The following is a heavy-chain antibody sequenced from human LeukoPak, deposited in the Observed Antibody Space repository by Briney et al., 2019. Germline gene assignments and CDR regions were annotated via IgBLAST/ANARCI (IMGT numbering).Heavy chain of an antibody. V-gene: IGHV4-30-4*01. CDR1: GGSISSGDYY. CDR3: ASSRITMIVGFDY. D-gene: IGHD3-22*01. J-gene: IGHJ4*02. CDR2: IYYSGST. Sequence: SQTLSLTCTVSGGSISSGDYYWSWIRQPPGKGLEWIGYIYYSGSTYYNPSLKSRVTISVDTSKNQFSLKLRSVTAADTAVYYCASSRITMIVGFDYWGQGTLVTVSS.